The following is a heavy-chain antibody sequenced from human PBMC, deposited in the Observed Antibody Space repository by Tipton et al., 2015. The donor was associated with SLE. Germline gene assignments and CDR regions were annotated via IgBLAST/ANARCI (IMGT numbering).Heavy chain of an antibody. V-gene: IGHV4-61*08. D-gene: IGHD3-22*01. CDR2: IYYSGST. CDR1: GGSISSGGYY. Sequence: TLSLTCTVSGGSISSGGYYWSWIRQPPGKGLEWIGYIYYSGSTNYNPSLKSRVTISVDTSKNQFSLKLSSVTAADTAVYYCARGHYYDSSGYPGAFDIWGQGTMVTVSS. J-gene: IGHJ3*02. CDR3: ARGHYYDSSGYPGAFDI.